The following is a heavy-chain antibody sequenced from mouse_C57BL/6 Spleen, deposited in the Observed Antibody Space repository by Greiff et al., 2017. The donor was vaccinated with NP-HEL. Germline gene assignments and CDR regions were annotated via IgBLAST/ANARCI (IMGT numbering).Heavy chain of an antibody. Sequence: QVQLQQPGAELVRPGSSVKLSCKASGYTFTSYWMHWVKQRPIQGLEWIGNIDPSDSETHYNQKFKDKATLTVDKSSSTAYMQLSSLTSEDSAVYYCARCGQYDYDRAGFAYWGQGTLVTVSA. CDR2: IDPSDSET. CDR1: GYTFTSYW. V-gene: IGHV1-52*01. CDR3: ARCGQYDYDRAGFAY. D-gene: IGHD2-4*01. J-gene: IGHJ3*01.